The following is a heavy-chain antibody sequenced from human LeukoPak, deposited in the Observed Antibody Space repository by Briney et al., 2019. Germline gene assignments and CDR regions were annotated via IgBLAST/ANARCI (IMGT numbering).Heavy chain of an antibody. V-gene: IGHV1-69*04. J-gene: IGHJ4*02. CDR2: IIPILGIA. CDR3: ARGDSSGWFDY. CDR1: GGNFNPYA. Sequence: GASVKVSCKASGGNFNPYAITWVRQAPGQGLEWMGRIIPILGIANYAQKFQGRVTITADKSTSTAYMELSSLRSEDTAVYYCARGDSSGWFDYWGQGTLVTVSS. D-gene: IGHD6-19*01.